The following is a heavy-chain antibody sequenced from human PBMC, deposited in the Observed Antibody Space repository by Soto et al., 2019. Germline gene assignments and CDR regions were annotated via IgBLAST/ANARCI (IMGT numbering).Heavy chain of an antibody. J-gene: IGHJ6*02. V-gene: IGHV3-21*01. CDR1: GFPFDSYS. Sequence: LRLSCAVSGFPFDSYSMSWVRQAPGQGLEWLASLSSGSFYIFHADSIRGRFTISRDDAKNLLFLQMNSLTIEDTATYYCAREASTIYAPHGLDVWGQGTAVTVS. CDR2: LSSGSFYI. CDR3: AREASTIYAPHGLDV. D-gene: IGHD3-3*01.